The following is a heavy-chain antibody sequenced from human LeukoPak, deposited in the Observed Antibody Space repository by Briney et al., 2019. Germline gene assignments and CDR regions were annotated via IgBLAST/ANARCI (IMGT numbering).Heavy chain of an antibody. V-gene: IGHV4-34*01. D-gene: IGHD2-15*01. Sequence: SETLSLTCAVYGGSLSGYYWSWIRQTPGKGLEWIGEINHSGGTNYNPSLKSRVTISVDTSKNQFSLKLSSVTAADTAVYYCARRGGGGLSAWGQGTLVTVSS. CDR2: INHSGGT. CDR1: GGSLSGYY. CDR3: ARRGGGGLSA. J-gene: IGHJ4*02.